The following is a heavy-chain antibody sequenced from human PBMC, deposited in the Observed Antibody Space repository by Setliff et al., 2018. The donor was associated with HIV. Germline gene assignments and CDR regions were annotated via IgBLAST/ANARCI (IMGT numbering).Heavy chain of an antibody. D-gene: IGHD3-3*01. CDR2: IYYSGST. Sequence: SLTCTVSGGSVSTGNYYWGWIRQPPGKGLEWIGSIYYSGSTYYNPSLKSRVTISVDTSKNQFSLKLSSVTAADTAVYYCAIFHYYCYYMDVWGKGTTVTVSS. V-gene: IGHV4-39*01. CDR1: GGSVSTGNYY. J-gene: IGHJ6*03. CDR3: AIFHYYCYYMDV.